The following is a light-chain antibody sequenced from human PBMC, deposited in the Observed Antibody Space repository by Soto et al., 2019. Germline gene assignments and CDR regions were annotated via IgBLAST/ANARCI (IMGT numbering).Light chain of an antibody. CDR3: GTWDSSLSAGQ. V-gene: IGLV1-51*01. J-gene: IGLJ2*01. CDR1: SSNIGNNY. CDR2: DDD. Sequence: QSVLTQPPSVSAAPGQKVTISCSGSSSNIGNNYVSWYQQLPGAAPRLLIYDDDKRPSGIPDRFSGSKSGTSATLAITGLQTGDEADYYCGTWDSSLSAGQIGEGTQLTVL.